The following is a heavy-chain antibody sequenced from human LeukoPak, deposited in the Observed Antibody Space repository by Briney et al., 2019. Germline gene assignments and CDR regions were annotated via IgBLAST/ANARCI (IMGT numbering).Heavy chain of an antibody. CDR3: AKVTRGTIVGAIFDY. Sequence: GGSLRLSCAASGFTFSSHGMHWVRQAPGKGLEWVAVISYDGSNQYYADSVKGRFTISRDNSKNTLYLQMNSLRAEDTAVYYCAKVTRGTIVGAIFDYWGQGTLVTVSS. V-gene: IGHV3-30*18. CDR2: ISYDGSNQ. D-gene: IGHD1-26*01. CDR1: GFTFSSHG. J-gene: IGHJ4*02.